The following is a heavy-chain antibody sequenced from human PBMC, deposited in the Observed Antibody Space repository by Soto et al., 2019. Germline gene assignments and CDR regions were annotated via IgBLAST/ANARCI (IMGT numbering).Heavy chain of an antibody. Sequence: PSETLSLTCAVYGGSFSGYYWSWIRQPPGKGLEWIGYIDYTGATNYSPSLASRVTISVDTSKNQFSLKLTSLTAADTAIYYCARANWYFDYWGQGTLVTVSS. CDR1: GGSFSGYY. CDR2: IDYTGAT. D-gene: IGHD7-27*01. V-gene: IGHV4-59*13. CDR3: ARANWYFDY. J-gene: IGHJ4*02.